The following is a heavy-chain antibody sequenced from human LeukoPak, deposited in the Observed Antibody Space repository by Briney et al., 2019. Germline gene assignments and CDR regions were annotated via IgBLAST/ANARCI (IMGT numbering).Heavy chain of an antibody. V-gene: IGHV1-69*05. Sequence: SVKVSCKASGGTFSSYAISWVRQAPGQGLEWMGGIIPIFGTANYAQKFQGRVTITTDVSTSTAYMELSSLRSEDTAVYYCARALYYYGSGSWGCFDYWGQGTLVTVSS. CDR3: ARALYYYGSGSWGCFDY. D-gene: IGHD3-10*01. J-gene: IGHJ4*02. CDR2: IIPIFGTA. CDR1: GGTFSSYA.